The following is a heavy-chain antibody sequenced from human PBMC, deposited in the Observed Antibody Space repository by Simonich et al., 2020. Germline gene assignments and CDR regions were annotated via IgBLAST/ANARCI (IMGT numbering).Heavy chain of an antibody. J-gene: IGHJ5*02. D-gene: IGHD3-9*01. CDR2: INHSGSH. Sequence: QVQLQQWGAGLLKPSETLSLTCAVYGGTFSGYYWRWIRQPLGKGPEWNGEINHSGSHNYNPPLKSRVTISVDTSKNLFSLKLSSVTAADTAVYYCARCGLVNYDILTGYHNWFDPWGQGTLVTVSS. CDR1: GGTFSGYY. CDR3: ARCGLVNYDILTGYHNWFDP. V-gene: IGHV4-34*01.